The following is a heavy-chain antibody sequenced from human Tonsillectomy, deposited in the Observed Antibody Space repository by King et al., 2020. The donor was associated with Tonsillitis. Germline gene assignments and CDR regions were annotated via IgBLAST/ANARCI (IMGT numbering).Heavy chain of an antibody. J-gene: IGHJ6*03. CDR1: GGSISSYY. CDR2: IYYSGSA. Sequence: VQLQESGPGLVKPSETLSLTCTVSGGSISSYYWSWIRQPPGKGLEWLGYIYYSGSATYNPSLKSRVTISVDTSRNQFSLKLSSVTAADTAVYYCARDSSSSPPFYYYYRDVWGKGTTVTVSS. CDR3: ARDSSSSPPFYYYYRDV. V-gene: IGHV4-59*01. D-gene: IGHD6-6*01.